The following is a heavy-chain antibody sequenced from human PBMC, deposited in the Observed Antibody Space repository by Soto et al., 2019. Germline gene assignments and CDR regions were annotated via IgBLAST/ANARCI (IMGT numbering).Heavy chain of an antibody. D-gene: IGHD6-6*01. CDR3: AADGSYSTSGGMDV. CDR1: GFTFTSSA. Sequence: RASVKVSCKASGFTFTSSAVQWVRQARGQRLEWIGWIVVGSGNTNYAQKFQERVTITRDMSTSTAYMELSSLRSEDTAVYYCAADGSYSTSGGMDVWGQGTTVTVSS. CDR2: IVVGSGNT. V-gene: IGHV1-58*01. J-gene: IGHJ6*02.